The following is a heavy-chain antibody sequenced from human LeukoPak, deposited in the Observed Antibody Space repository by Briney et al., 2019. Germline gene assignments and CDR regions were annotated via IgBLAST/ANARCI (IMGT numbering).Heavy chain of an antibody. D-gene: IGHD3-22*01. J-gene: IGHJ3*02. CDR1: GYTFTSYG. Sequence: ASVKVSCKASGYTFTSYGISWVRQAPGQGLEWMGWISAYNGNTNYAQKLQGRVTMTTDTSTSTAYMELRSLRSDDTAVYYCARAKIEDYYDSSGPDDAFDIWGQGTMVTVSS. CDR3: ARAKIEDYYDSSGPDDAFDI. V-gene: IGHV1-18*01. CDR2: ISAYNGNT.